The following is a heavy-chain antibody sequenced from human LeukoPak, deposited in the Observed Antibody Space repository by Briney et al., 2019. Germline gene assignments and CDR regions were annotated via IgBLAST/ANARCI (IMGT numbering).Heavy chain of an antibody. CDR2: ISAYNGNT. CDR1: GYTFTSYG. D-gene: IGHD3-9*01. CDR3: ARSELRYFDWLLMNNWFDP. Sequence: ASVKVSCKASGYTFTSYGISCVRQAPGQGLEWMGWISAYNGNTNYAQKLQGRVTMTTDTSTSTAYMELRSLRSDDTAVYYCARSELRYFDWLLMNNWFDPWGQGTLVTVSS. J-gene: IGHJ5*02. V-gene: IGHV1-18*01.